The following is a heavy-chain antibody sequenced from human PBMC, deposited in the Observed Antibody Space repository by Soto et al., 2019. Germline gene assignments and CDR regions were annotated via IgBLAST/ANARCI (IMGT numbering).Heavy chain of an antibody. V-gene: IGHV1-18*01. CDR1: GYTFTSYG. CDR2: ISAYNGNT. J-gene: IGHJ5*02. CDR3: ARDVYQMVYAHDKIAP. D-gene: IGHD2-8*01. Sequence: ASVKVSCKASGYTFTSYGISWVRQAPGQGLEWMGRISAYNGNTNYAQKLQGRVTMTTDTSTSTAYMELRSLRSDDTAVYYCARDVYQMVYAHDKIAPWGQGILVT.